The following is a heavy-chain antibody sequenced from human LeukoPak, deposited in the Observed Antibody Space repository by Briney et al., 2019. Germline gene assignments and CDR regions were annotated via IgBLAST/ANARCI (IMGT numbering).Heavy chain of an antibody. CDR1: GYSFTSYW. CDR2: IDPSDSYT. D-gene: IGHD2-15*01. Sequence: GESLRISCKGSGYSFTSYWISWVRQMPGIGLEWMGRIDPSDSYTNYSPSFQGHVTISADKSISTAYLQWSSLKASDTAMYYCARAVGVADHFDYWGQGTLVTVSS. J-gene: IGHJ4*02. V-gene: IGHV5-10-1*01. CDR3: ARAVGVADHFDY.